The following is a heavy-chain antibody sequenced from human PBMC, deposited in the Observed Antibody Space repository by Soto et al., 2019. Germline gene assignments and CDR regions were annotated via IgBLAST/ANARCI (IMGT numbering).Heavy chain of an antibody. Sequence: GWSLRLSCAASGFTFSNFWMSWVRQAPGKGLEWVANIKQDGSEKYYVDSVKGRFTISRDNAKNSLFLQMNSLRAEDTAVYYCARDLPMPRGLFDYWGQGTLVTVSS. V-gene: IGHV3-7*03. J-gene: IGHJ4*02. CDR3: ARDLPMPRGLFDY. CDR2: IKQDGSEK. CDR1: GFTFSNFW. D-gene: IGHD3-10*01.